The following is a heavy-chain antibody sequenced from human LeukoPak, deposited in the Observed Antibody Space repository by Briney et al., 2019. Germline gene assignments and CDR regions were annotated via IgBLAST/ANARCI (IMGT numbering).Heavy chain of an antibody. J-gene: IGHJ4*02. CDR3: ARTRYCSGISCFYAN. D-gene: IGHD2-2*01. Sequence: AGGSLRLSCAASGFIFSSSSINWVRRAPGKGLEWVSSISSSSTFISYADSVKGRFTISRDNSKNTLFLQMSSLKAEDTAVYYCARTRYCSGISCFYANWGQGTLVTVSS. CDR2: ISSSSTFI. CDR1: GFIFSSSS. V-gene: IGHV3-21*04.